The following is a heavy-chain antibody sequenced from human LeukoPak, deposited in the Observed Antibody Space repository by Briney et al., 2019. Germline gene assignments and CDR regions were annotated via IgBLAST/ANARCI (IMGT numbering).Heavy chain of an antibody. CDR2: IYYSGST. D-gene: IGHD3-22*01. CDR1: GGSISSGGYY. J-gene: IGHJ4*02. CDR3: ARTDSSGYYFDY. Sequence: SETLSLTCTVSGGSISSGGYYWGWIRQHPGKGLEWIGYIYYSGSTYYNPSLRSRLTISGDTSKNQFSLKVSSVTAADTAVYYCARTDSSGYYFDYWGQGTLVTVSS. V-gene: IGHV4-31*03.